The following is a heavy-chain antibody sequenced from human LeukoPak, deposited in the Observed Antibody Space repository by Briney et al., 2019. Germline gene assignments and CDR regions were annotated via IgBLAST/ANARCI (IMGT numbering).Heavy chain of an antibody. Sequence: GGSLRLPCAASGFTFSSYAMHWVRQAPGKGLEWVAVISYDGSNKYYADSVKGRFTISRDNSKNTLYLQMNSLRAEDTAVYYCARDAVHSSSWIFDYWGQGTLATVSS. V-gene: IGHV3-30*04. D-gene: IGHD6-13*01. J-gene: IGHJ4*02. CDR2: ISYDGSNK. CDR1: GFTFSSYA. CDR3: ARDAVHSSSWIFDY.